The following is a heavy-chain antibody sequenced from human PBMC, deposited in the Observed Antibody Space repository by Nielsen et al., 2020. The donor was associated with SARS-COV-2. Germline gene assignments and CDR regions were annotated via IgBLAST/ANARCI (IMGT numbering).Heavy chain of an antibody. J-gene: IGHJ6*03. Sequence: SETLSLTCTVSGGSMSYYYWSWVRKPPGKGLEWIGYILNSGSTSYNPAFKSRVTISVDTSKKQFSLRLKSVTAADTAVYYCARLYCSSDTCYSLFDYMDYWGRGTTVTVSS. CDR3: ARLYCSSDTCYSLFDYMDY. CDR1: GGSMSYYY. D-gene: IGHD2-2*01. CDR2: ILNSGST. V-gene: IGHV4-59*08.